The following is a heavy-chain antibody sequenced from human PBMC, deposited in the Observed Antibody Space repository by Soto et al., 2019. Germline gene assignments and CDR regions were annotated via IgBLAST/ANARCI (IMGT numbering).Heavy chain of an antibody. J-gene: IGHJ3*01. Sequence: PSETLSLTCTVSRSSINGYYWSWVRQPPGKGLEWIGHIYFSGSTNYSPSLKSRVTMSVDTSKNQFSLNLSSVTAADTAVYYCARPYRSGWYGVYDFWGPGTMVTVSS. CDR2: IYFSGST. CDR3: ARPYRSGWYGVYDF. CDR1: RSSINGYY. D-gene: IGHD6-19*01. V-gene: IGHV4-59*01.